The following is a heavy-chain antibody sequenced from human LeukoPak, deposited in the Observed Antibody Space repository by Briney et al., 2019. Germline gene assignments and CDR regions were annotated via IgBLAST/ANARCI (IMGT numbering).Heavy chain of an antibody. V-gene: IGHV3-48*01. Sequence: PGGSLRLSCAASGFTFSTYCMTWVRQAPGKGLEWVSYISSSSDTTLYADSVKGRFTISRDNAKNSLYLQMNRLGAEETAVFYCARHYCTTTTCCSGAFDYWGQGTLVTVSS. J-gene: IGHJ4*02. CDR3: ARHYCTTTTCCSGAFDY. CDR1: GFTFSTYC. CDR2: ISSSSDTT. D-gene: IGHD2-2*01.